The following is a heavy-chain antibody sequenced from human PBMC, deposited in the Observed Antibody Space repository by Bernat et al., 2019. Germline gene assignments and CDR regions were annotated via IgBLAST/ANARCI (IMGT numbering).Heavy chain of an antibody. V-gene: IGHV3-30*01. Sequence: QVQLVESGGGVVQPGRSLRLSCAASGFTFSSYAMHWVRQAPGKGLEWVAVISYDGSNKYYADSVKGRFTISRDNSKNTLYLQMNSLRAEDTAVYYCARDLPYGSSSNYNWFDPWGQGTLVTVSS. CDR3: ARDLPYGSSSNYNWFDP. CDR2: ISYDGSNK. D-gene: IGHD6-6*01. CDR1: GFTFSSYA. J-gene: IGHJ5*02.